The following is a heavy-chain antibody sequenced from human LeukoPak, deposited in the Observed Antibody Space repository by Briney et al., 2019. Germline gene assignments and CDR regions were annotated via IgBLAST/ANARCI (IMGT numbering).Heavy chain of an antibody. V-gene: IGHV3-23*01. CDR2: ISGISEYI. CDR3: AKMGEYYYGSGRKNWCDS. CDR1: GFRFSDNA. J-gene: IGHJ5*01. Sequence: GGSLRLSCAASGFRFSDNAMSWVRQAPGKGLEWVSSISGISEYIFYADSVKGRFTISRDNSKNTLFLQMNSLRAEDTAVYYCAKMGEYYYGSGRKNWCDSWGQGTLVTVSS. D-gene: IGHD3-10*01.